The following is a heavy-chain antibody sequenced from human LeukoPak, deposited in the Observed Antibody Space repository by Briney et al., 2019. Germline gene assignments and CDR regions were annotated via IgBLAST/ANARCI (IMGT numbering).Heavy chain of an antibody. CDR3: ARKKRGVQRAPFDY. CDR1: GFTFSSYA. Sequence: GGSLRLSCAASGFTFSSYAMHWVRQAPGKGLEWVAVISYDGSNKYYADSVKGRFTISRDNAKNSLYLQMNSLRAEDTAVYYCARKKRGVQRAPFDYWGQGTLVTVSS. V-gene: IGHV3-30-3*01. CDR2: ISYDGSNK. D-gene: IGHD3-10*01. J-gene: IGHJ4*02.